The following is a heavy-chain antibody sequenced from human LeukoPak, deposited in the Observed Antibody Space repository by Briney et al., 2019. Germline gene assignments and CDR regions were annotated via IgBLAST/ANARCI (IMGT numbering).Heavy chain of an antibody. CDR3: ARLGYCSSTSYYYFDY. Sequence: SETLSLTCAVSGYSISSGYYWGWIRQPPGKGLEWIGSIYHSGSTYYNPSLKSRVTISVDTSKNQFSLKLSSVTAADTAVYYCARLGYCSSTSYYYFDYWGQGTLVTVSS. V-gene: IGHV4-38-2*01. CDR2: IYHSGST. CDR1: GYSISSGYY. D-gene: IGHD2-2*01. J-gene: IGHJ4*02.